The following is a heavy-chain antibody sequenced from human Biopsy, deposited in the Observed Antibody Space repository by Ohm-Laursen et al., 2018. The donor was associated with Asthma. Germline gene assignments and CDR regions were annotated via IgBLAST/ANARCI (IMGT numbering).Heavy chain of an antibody. CDR3: ARGQKSPGDRWFDP. D-gene: IGHD7-27*01. J-gene: IGHJ5*02. CDR1: GYTFIGYH. V-gene: IGHV1-2*06. Sequence: ASVKVSCNTSGYTFIGYHIHWVRQAPGQGLEWMGRTNPNSGGTNYVQKFQGRVTMTSDTSISTAYMELSRLRSDDTALYYCARGQKSPGDRWFDPWGQGTLVTVSS. CDR2: TNPNSGGT.